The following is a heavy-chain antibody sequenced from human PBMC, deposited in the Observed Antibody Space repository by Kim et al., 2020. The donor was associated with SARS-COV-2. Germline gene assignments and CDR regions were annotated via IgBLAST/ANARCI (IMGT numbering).Heavy chain of an antibody. CDR2: IYSGGST. Sequence: GGSLRLSCAASGFTVSSNYMSWVRQAPGKGLEWVSVIYSGGSTYYADSVKGRFTISRDNSKNTLYLQMNSLRAEDTAVYYCARVGISQYYSSSGFDYWGQGTLVTVSS. CDR3: ARVGISQYYSSSGFDY. J-gene: IGHJ4*02. CDR1: GFTVSSNY. D-gene: IGHD6-6*01. V-gene: IGHV3-53*01.